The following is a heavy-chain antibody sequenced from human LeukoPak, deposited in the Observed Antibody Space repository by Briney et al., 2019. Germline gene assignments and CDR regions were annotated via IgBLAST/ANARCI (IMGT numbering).Heavy chain of an antibody. J-gene: IGHJ4*02. D-gene: IGHD3-9*01. CDR2: ISSSGSTI. V-gene: IGHV3-48*03. CDR1: GFTFSSYE. Sequence: PAGGSLRLSCAASGFTFSSYEMNWVRQAPGKGLEWVSYISSSGSTIYYADSVKGRFTISRDNAKNSLYLQTNSLRAEDTAVYYCAGDFDWSLWGQGTLVTVSS. CDR3: AGDFDWSL.